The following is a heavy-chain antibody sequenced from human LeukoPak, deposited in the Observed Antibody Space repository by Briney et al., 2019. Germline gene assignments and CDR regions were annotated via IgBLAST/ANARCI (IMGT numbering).Heavy chain of an antibody. Sequence: GGSLRLSCAASGFTFSSMNWVRQAPGKGLEWVSSISRSSNYIYYADSVKGRFTISRDNAKNSLYLQMNSLRAEDTAVYYCSSVVVAATPPPDHWGQGTLVTVSS. V-gene: IGHV3-21*04. CDR1: GFTFSS. D-gene: IGHD2-15*01. CDR3: SSVVVAATPPPDH. CDR2: ISRSSNYI. J-gene: IGHJ4*02.